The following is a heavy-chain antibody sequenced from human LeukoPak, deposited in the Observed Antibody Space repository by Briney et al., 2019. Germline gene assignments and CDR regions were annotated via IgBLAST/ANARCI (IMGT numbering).Heavy chain of an antibody. CDR1: GGTFSSYA. V-gene: IGHV1-69*06. D-gene: IGHD3-3*01. J-gene: IGHJ4*02. CDR2: IIPIFGTA. Sequence: GASVKLSCKASGGTFSSYAISWVRQAPGQGLEWMGGIIPIFGTANYAQKFQGRVTITADKSTSTAYMELSSLRSEDTAVYYCAIVPYYDFWSGYYRMAYYFDYWGQGTLVTVSS. CDR3: AIVPYYDFWSGYYRMAYYFDY.